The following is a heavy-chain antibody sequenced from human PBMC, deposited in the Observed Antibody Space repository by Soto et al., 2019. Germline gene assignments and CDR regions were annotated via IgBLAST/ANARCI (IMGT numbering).Heavy chain of an antibody. CDR3: ASPDTAMVRGAFDI. CDR2: INTNTGNP. J-gene: IGHJ3*02. CDR1: GYTFTSYA. D-gene: IGHD5-18*01. V-gene: IGHV7-4-1*02. Sequence: ASVKVSCKASGYTFTSYAMNWVRQAPGQGLEWMGWINTNTGNPTYAQGFTGRFVFSLDTSVSTAYLQISSLKAEDTAVYYCASPDTAMVRGAFDIWGQGTMVTVSS.